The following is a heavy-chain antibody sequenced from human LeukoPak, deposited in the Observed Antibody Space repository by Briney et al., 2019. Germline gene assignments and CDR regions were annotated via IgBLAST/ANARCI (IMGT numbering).Heavy chain of an antibody. J-gene: IGHJ4*02. D-gene: IGHD3-10*01. CDR1: GGSISSYY. V-gene: IGHV4-59*08. Sequence: SETLSLTCTVSGGSISSYYWSWIRQPPGKGPEWIGYIYDSGSTNYNPSLKSRVTISVDTSKNQFSLKMSSVTAADTAIYYCARLGGSGSYSKGGFDYWGQGTLVTVSS. CDR2: IYDSGST. CDR3: ARLGGSGSYSKGGFDY.